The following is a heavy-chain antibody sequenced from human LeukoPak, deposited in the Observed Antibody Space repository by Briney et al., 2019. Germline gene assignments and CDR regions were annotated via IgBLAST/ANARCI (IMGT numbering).Heavy chain of an antibody. Sequence: GGSLRLSCAASGFTFSSYAMSWVRQAPGKGLEWVSAISGSGGSTYYADSVKGRFTISRDNSKNTLYLQMNSLRAEDTAVYYCAKHLNGYYDFWSGCYTLLVGVDYWGQGTLVTVSS. D-gene: IGHD3-3*01. J-gene: IGHJ4*02. CDR2: ISGSGGST. CDR1: GFTFSSYA. CDR3: AKHLNGYYDFWSGCYTLLVGVDY. V-gene: IGHV3-23*01.